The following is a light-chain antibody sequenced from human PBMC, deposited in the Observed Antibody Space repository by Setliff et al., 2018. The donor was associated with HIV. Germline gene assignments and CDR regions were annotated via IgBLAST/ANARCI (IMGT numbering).Light chain of an antibody. Sequence: QSALTQPASVSGSPGQSITISCTGTSSDVGTYNYFSWYQQHPGKAPKLMIYEVSNRPSGVSNHFSGSKSGNTASLTISGLQAEDEADYYCSSYTSNNLYVFGTGTKVTVL. V-gene: IGLV2-14*01. J-gene: IGLJ1*01. CDR2: EVS. CDR3: SSYTSNNLYV. CDR1: SSDVGTYNY.